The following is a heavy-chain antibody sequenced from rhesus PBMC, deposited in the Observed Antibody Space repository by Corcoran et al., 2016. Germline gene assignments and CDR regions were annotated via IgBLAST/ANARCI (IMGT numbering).Heavy chain of an antibody. CDR1: GIIFRDYY. CDR2: IKKKANGETL. Sequence: EVRLVESGGGLVKPGGSLRLSCAASGIIFRDYYMSWVRQAPGKGPGGEGWIKKKANGETLEYASSVKGRFTISRDDSNSIVSLQMNSLKTEDTAVYYCARDFRAEHTFDYWGQGVLVTVSS. V-gene: IGHV3-116*02. D-gene: IGHD1-38*01. J-gene: IGHJ4*01. CDR3: ARDFRAEHTFDY.